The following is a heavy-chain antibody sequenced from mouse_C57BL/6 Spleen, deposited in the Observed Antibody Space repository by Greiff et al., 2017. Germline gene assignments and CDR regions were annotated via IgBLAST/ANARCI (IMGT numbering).Heavy chain of an antibody. CDR1: GYSITSGYD. Sequence: EVQVVESGPGMVKPSQSLSLTCTVTGYSITSGYDWHWIRHFPGNKLEWMGYISYSGSTNYNPSLKSRISITHDTSKNHFFLKLNSVTTEDTATYYCASGYYSWYFDVWGTGTTVTVSS. CDR2: ISYSGST. D-gene: IGHD2-3*01. CDR3: ASGYYSWYFDV. V-gene: IGHV3-1*01. J-gene: IGHJ1*03.